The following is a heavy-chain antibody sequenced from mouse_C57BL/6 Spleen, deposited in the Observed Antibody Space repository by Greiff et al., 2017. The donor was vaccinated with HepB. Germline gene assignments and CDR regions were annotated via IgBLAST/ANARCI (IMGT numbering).Heavy chain of an antibody. CDR3: ARNDYDPYWYFDV. CDR1: GFSLTSYG. CDR2: IWSGGST. V-gene: IGHV2-2*01. Sequence: VQLQQSGPGLVQPSQSLSITCTVSGFSLTSYGVHWVRQSPGKGLEWLGVIWSGGSTDYNAAFISRLSISKDNSKSQAFFKMNSLQADDTAIDYCARNDYDPYWYFDVWGTGTTVTVSS. J-gene: IGHJ1*03. D-gene: IGHD2-4*01.